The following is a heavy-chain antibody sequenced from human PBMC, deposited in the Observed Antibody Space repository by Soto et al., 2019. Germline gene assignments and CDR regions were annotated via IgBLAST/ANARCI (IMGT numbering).Heavy chain of an antibody. Sequence: EVQLVESGGGLVQPGRSLRLSCAASGFTFDDYAMHWVRQAPGKGLEWVSGISWNSGSIGYADSVKGRFTISRDNAKNSLYLQMNSLRAEDTALYYCAKDEGYYYYMDVWGKGITVTVSS. CDR2: ISWNSGSI. V-gene: IGHV3-9*01. CDR1: GFTFDDYA. CDR3: AKDEGYYYYMDV. J-gene: IGHJ6*03.